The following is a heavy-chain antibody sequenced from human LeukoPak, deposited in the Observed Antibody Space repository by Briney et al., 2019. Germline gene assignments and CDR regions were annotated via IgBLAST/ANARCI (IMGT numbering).Heavy chain of an antibody. CDR2: ISYDGSNK. V-gene: IGHV3-30*18. CDR1: GFTFSSYG. CDR3: AKATSSGWYVY. Sequence: GRSLRLSCAASGFTFSSYGMHWVRQAPGKGLEWVAVISYDGSNKYYADSVKGRFTISRDNSKNTLYLQMNSLRAEDTAVYYCAKATSSGWYVYWGQGTLVTASS. D-gene: IGHD6-19*01. J-gene: IGHJ4*02.